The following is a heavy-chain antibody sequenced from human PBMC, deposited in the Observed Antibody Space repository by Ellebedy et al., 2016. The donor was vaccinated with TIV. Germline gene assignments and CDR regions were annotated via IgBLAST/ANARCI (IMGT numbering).Heavy chain of an antibody. CDR2: VNPSGGST. V-gene: IGHV1-46*01. CDR1: GYTFTSYR. J-gene: IGHJ6*02. CDR3: ARDGTYGMDV. Sequence: ASVKVSCKASGYTFTSYRMHWVRQAPGQGLEWMGIVNPSGGSTTYAQEVQGRITMTRDRSTKTVYMELSSLTSEDTAIYYCARDGTYGMDVWGQGTTVTVSS.